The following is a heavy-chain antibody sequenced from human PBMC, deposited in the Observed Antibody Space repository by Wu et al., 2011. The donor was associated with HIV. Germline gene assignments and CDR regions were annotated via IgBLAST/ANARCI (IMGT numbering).Heavy chain of an antibody. D-gene: IGHD1-14*01. V-gene: IGHV1-8*02. J-gene: IGHJ6*03. CDR3: ARGYRYYLDV. CDR2: MNPNGGST. CDR1: GGIFSSYA. Sequence: QVQLVQSGAEVKKPGSSVKVSCKASGGIFSSYAINWVRQAAGQGLEWMGWMNPNGGSTGFAPKFEGRVNLTRDTSTRTAYMELSSLTSADTAIYYCARGYRYYLDVWGTGTTVTVS.